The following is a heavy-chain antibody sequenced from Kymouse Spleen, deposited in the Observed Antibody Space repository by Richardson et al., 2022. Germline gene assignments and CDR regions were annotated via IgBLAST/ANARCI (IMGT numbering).Heavy chain of an antibody. D-gene: IGHD3-3*01. CDR3: AREIYDSDYYYGMDV. CDR2: INHSGST. CDR1: GGSFSGYY. V-gene: IGHV4-34*01. Sequence: QVQLQQWGAGLLKPSETLSLTCAVYGGSFSGYYWSWIRQPPGKGLEWIGEINHSGSTNYNPSLKSRVTISVDTSKNQFSLKLSSVTAADTAVYYCAREIYDSDYYYGMDVWGQGTTVTVSS. J-gene: IGHJ6*02.